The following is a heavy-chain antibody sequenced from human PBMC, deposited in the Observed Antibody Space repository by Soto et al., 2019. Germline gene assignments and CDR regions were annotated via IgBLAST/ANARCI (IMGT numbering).Heavy chain of an antibody. CDR2: FTAAGRNT. D-gene: IGHD3-16*01. J-gene: IGHJ1*01. V-gene: IGHV3-23*01. CDR3: AKIGGGNLPKLFHV. Sequence: GGSLRLSCAASGFTFSDFAMSWVRKAPGKGLEWVSTFTAAGRNTFYADSVKGRFTISRDNSKSTLYLHVNSLRVDDTAVYYCAKIGGGNLPKLFHVWRHGTLVTVSS. CDR1: GFTFSDFA.